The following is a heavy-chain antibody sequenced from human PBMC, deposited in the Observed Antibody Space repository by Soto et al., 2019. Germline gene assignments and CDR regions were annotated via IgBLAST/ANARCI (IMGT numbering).Heavy chain of an antibody. Sequence: PGGSLRLSCAASGFTFSDHYMDWVRQAPGKGLEWVGRTRNKANSYTTEYAASVKGRFTISRDDSKNSLYLQMNSLKTEDTSVYYCALEGVEWLFMADYYYGMDVWGQGTTVTVSS. D-gene: IGHD3-3*01. V-gene: IGHV3-72*01. CDR3: ALEGVEWLFMADYYYGMDV. CDR1: GFTFSDHY. CDR2: TRNKANSYTT. J-gene: IGHJ6*02.